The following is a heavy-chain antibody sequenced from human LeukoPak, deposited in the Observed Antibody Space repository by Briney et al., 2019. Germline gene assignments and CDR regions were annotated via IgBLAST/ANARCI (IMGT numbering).Heavy chain of an antibody. V-gene: IGHV3-15*01. CDR2: IKSKTDGGTT. Sequence: GGSLRLSCAASGFTFSNAWMSWVRQAPGKGLEWVGRIKSKTDGGTTDYAAPVKGRFTISRDDSKNTLYLQMNSLKTEDTAVYYCTTGRDYYDSSGYYLEFFDYWGQGTLVTVSS. CDR1: GFTFSNAW. D-gene: IGHD3-22*01. CDR3: TTGRDYYDSSGYYLEFFDY. J-gene: IGHJ4*02.